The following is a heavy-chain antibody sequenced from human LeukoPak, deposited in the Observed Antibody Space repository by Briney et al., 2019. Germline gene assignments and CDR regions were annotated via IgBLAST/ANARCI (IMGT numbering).Heavy chain of an antibody. CDR3: ASMRLGEDIVVVPAAD. CDR1: GYTLTELS. V-gene: IGHV1-24*01. Sequence: ASVKVSCKVSGYTLTELSMHWVRQAPGKGLEWMGGFDPEDGETIYAQKFQGRVTITADKSTSTAYMELSSLRSEDTAVYYCASMRLGEDIVVVPAADWGQGTLVTVSS. D-gene: IGHD2-2*01. J-gene: IGHJ4*02. CDR2: FDPEDGET.